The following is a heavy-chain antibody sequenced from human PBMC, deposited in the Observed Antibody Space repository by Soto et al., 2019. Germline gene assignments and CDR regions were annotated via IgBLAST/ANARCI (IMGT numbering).Heavy chain of an antibody. J-gene: IGHJ4*02. CDR1: GGSISSSNW. CDR3: ASGLSGDKVDQ. D-gene: IGHD2-21*01. Sequence: SETLSLTCAVSGGSISSSNWWSWVRQPPGKGLEWIGEIYHSGNTYNNPSLKSRLTISLDTSKSQFSLNLNSVTAADTAVYYCASGLSGDKVDQWGQGTLVTV. V-gene: IGHV4-4*02. CDR2: IYHSGNT.